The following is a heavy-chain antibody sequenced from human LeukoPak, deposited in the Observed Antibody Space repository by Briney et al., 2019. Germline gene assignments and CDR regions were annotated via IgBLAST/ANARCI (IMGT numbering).Heavy chain of an antibody. Sequence: SETLSLTCAVYGGSFSGYYWSWIRQPPGKGLEWIGEINHSGSTNYNPSLKSRVTISVDTSKNQFSLKLSSVTAADTAVYYCARAVTVTQSIYDYWGQGTLVTVSS. D-gene: IGHD4-17*01. CDR2: INHSGST. CDR1: GGSFSGYY. CDR3: ARAVTVTQSIYDY. J-gene: IGHJ4*02. V-gene: IGHV4-34*01.